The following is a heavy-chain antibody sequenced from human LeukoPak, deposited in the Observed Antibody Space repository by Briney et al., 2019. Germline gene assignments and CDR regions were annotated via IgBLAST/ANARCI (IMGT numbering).Heavy chain of an antibody. CDR3: ARALLAYCGGDCYYYYGMDV. CDR2: IIPIFGTA. J-gene: IGHJ6*01. Sequence: SVKVSCKASGGTFSSYAISWVRQAPGQGLGWMGGIIPIFGTANYAQKFQGRVTITADESTSTAYMELSSLRSEDTAVYYCARALLAYCGGDCYYYYGMDVWGQGTTVTVSS. D-gene: IGHD2-21*02. CDR1: GGTFSSYA. V-gene: IGHV1-69*13.